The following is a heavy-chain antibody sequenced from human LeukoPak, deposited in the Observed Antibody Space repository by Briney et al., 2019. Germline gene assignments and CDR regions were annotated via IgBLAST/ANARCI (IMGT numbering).Heavy chain of an antibody. CDR1: GYSISSGYY. D-gene: IGHD6-19*01. CDR2: IYHSGST. CDR3: ARGLVAVGYYYGMDV. Sequence: TSETLSLTCTVSGYSISSGYYWGWIRQPPGKGLEWIGSIYHSGSTYYNPSLKSRVTISVDTSKNQFSLKLSSVTAADTAVYYCARGLVAVGYYYGMDVWGQGTTVTVSS. V-gene: IGHV4-38-2*02. J-gene: IGHJ6*02.